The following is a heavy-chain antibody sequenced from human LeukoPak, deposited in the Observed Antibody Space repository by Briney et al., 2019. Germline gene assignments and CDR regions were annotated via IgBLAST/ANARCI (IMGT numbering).Heavy chain of an antibody. V-gene: IGHV1-69*05. CDR1: GGTFSSYA. Sequence: SVKVSCKASGGTFSSYAISWVRQAPGQGLEWMGGIIPIFGTANYAQKFQGRVTITTDESTSTAYMELSSLRSEDTAVYYCARGIAVAGRPFDYRGQGTLVTVSS. J-gene: IGHJ4*02. CDR2: IIPIFGTA. CDR3: ARGIAVAGRPFDY. D-gene: IGHD6-19*01.